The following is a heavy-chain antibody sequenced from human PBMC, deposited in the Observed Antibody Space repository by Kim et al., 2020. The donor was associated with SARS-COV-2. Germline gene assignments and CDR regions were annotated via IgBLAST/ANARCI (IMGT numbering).Heavy chain of an antibody. J-gene: IGHJ4*02. CDR3: AKGGYSYGHFDY. D-gene: IGHD5-18*01. V-gene: IGHV3-30*02. Sequence: YYADSGKGRFTISRDNSKNTLYLQMNSLRAEDTAVYYCAKGGYSYGHFDYWGQGTLVTVSS.